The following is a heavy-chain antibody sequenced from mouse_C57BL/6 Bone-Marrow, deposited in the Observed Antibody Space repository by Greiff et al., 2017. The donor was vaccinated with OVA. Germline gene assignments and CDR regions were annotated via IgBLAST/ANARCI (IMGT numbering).Heavy chain of an antibody. V-gene: IGHV1-61*01. CDR1: GYTFTSYW. J-gene: IGHJ3*01. CDR2: IYPSDSET. CDR3: ARDYGSSWFAY. Sequence: QVQLKQPGAELVRPGSSVKLSCKASGYTFTSYWMDWVKQRPGQGLEWIGNIYPSDSETHYNQKFKDKATLTVDKSSSTAYMQLSSLTSEDSAVYYCARDYGSSWFAYWGQGTLVTVSA. D-gene: IGHD1-1*01.